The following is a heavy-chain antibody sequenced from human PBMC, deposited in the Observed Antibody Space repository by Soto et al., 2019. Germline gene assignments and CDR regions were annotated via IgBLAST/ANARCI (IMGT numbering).Heavy chain of an antibody. Sequence: QVQLVQSGGEVKRPGASVKVSCKTSGYTFSNYGITWVRQAPGQPLEWLGWISLYSDGTDYAQKFQGRVSMTTETYTTTASRELRSLRSDDTAVYYCARVVPGAEAWFGPWGQGTLVTVSS. D-gene: IGHD2-2*01. V-gene: IGHV1-18*01. CDR1: GYTFSNYG. CDR3: ARVVPGAEAWFGP. J-gene: IGHJ5*02. CDR2: ISLYSDGT.